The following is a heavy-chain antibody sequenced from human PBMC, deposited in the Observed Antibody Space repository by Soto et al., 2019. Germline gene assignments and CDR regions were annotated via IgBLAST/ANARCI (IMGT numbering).Heavy chain of an antibody. Sequence: SVKVSCKASGGTFSSYAISWVRQAPGQGLEWMGGIIPIFGTANYAQKFQGRVTITADKSTSTAYMELSSLRSEDTAVYYCARDVPRSGYSYGHGYFDYWGQGTLVTVSS. CDR3: ARDVPRSGYSYGHGYFDY. CDR2: IIPIFGTA. D-gene: IGHD5-18*01. CDR1: GGTFSSYA. V-gene: IGHV1-69*06. J-gene: IGHJ4*02.